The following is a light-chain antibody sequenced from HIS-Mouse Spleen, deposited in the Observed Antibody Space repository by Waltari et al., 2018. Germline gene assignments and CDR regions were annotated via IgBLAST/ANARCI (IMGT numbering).Light chain of an antibody. CDR2: EVS. J-gene: IGLJ2*01. V-gene: IGLV2-14*01. CDR1: SRAGGGYNY. CDR3: SSYTSSSTLVV. Sequence: QSALTQPASVSGSPGQSITISCTGTSRAGGGYNYVSLYQQHPGKAPKLMIYEVSNRPSGVSNRFSGSKSGNTASLTISGLQAEDEADYYCSSYTSSSTLVVFGGGTKLTVL.